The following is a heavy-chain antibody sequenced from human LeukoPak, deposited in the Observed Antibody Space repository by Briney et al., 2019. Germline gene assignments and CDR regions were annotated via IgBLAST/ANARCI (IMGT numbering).Heavy chain of an antibody. CDR2: ISGSGDST. D-gene: IGHD3-10*01. Sequence: PGRSLRLSCAASGFTFSSYAMHWVRQAPGKGLEWVSTISGSGDSTYYADSVKGRFTISRDNSKDTLYLQMSSVRVDDTAVYYCARASYYYGSGSYEMSPSTSTFDYWGQGTLVTVSS. CDR1: GFTFSSYA. CDR3: ARASYYYGSGSYEMSPSTSTFDY. V-gene: IGHV3-23*01. J-gene: IGHJ4*02.